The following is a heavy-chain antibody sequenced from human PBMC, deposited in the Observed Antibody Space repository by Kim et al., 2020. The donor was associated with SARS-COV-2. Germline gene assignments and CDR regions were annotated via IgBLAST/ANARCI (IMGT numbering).Heavy chain of an antibody. CDR2: IKLDGSEK. V-gene: IGHV3-7*05. J-gene: IGHJ4*02. Sequence: GGSLRLSFAASGFSFRSYWMSWVRQAPGKGLEWVANIKLDGSEKNYVDSVKGRFTISRDNAKNSLSLQMNSLRADDTAVYYCVSTNTFDYWGQGTLVTVSS. CDR1: GFSFRSYW. D-gene: IGHD1-1*01. CDR3: VSTNTFDY.